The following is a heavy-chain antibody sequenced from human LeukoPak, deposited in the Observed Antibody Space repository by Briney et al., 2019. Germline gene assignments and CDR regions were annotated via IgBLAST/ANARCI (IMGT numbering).Heavy chain of an antibody. CDR3: VRDQEGICSGGTCYASFDY. CDR1: GFTFSVYS. CDR2: ISSSSSYK. D-gene: IGHD2-15*01. J-gene: IGHJ4*02. Sequence: PGGSLRLSCAASGFTFSVYSMNWVRQAPGKGLVWVSSISSSSSYKYYADSVKGRFAFSRDNAKNSLYLQMNSLGAEDTAVYYCVRDQEGICSGGTCYASFDYWGQGTLVTVSS. V-gene: IGHV3-21*01.